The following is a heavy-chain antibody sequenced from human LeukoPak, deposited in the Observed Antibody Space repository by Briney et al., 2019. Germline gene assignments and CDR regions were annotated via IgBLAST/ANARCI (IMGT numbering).Heavy chain of an antibody. J-gene: IGHJ4*02. D-gene: IGHD3-22*01. Sequence: GGPLRLSCAASGFTFSSYAMHWVRQAPGKGLEWVAVISYDGSNKYYADSVKGRFTISRDNSKNTLYLQMNSLRAEDTAVYYCARAGLSYYDSSGYYSAYWGQGTLVTVSS. CDR1: GFTFSSYA. V-gene: IGHV3-30-3*01. CDR3: ARAGLSYYDSSGYYSAY. CDR2: ISYDGSNK.